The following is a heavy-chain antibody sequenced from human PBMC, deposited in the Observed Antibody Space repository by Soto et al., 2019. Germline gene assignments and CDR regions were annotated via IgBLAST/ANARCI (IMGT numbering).Heavy chain of an antibody. V-gene: IGHV3-21*01. CDR1: GFTFSSYS. Sequence: GGSLRLSCAASGFTFSSYSMNWVRQAPGKGLEWVSSISGSSNYIYYADSLKGRFTISRDNAKNSLYLQMNSLRAEDTAIYYCARASFGAAAGTKVDYWGQGTLVTVSS. J-gene: IGHJ4*02. D-gene: IGHD6-13*01. CDR2: ISGSSNYI. CDR3: ARASFGAAAGTKVDY.